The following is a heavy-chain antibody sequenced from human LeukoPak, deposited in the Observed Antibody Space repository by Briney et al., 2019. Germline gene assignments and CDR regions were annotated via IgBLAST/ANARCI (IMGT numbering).Heavy chain of an antibody. V-gene: IGHV1-8*01. D-gene: IGHD3-9*01. Sequence: GASVKVSCKASGYTFTSYDINWVRQATGQGLEWMGWMNPNRGNTGYTQKFQGRGTMTRNTSISSAYMELSSVRSEDTAVYYCARSNDILTGYYSSDYYGMDVWGQGTTVTVSS. CDR3: ARSNDILTGYYSSDYYGMDV. CDR1: GYTFTSYD. J-gene: IGHJ6*02. CDR2: MNPNRGNT.